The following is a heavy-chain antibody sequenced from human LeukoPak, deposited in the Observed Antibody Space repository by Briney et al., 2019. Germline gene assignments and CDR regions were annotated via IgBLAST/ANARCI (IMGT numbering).Heavy chain of an antibody. D-gene: IGHD5-18*01. CDR1: GFTFSNYE. Sequence: PGGSLRLSCAASGFTFSNYEMNWVRQAPGKGLEWVSYISSSGSTIYYADSVKGRFTISRDNAKNLLYLQMNSLRAEDTAVYYCARDDSYGLDYWGQGTRVTVSS. V-gene: IGHV3-48*03. CDR2: ISSSGSTI. J-gene: IGHJ4*02. CDR3: ARDDSYGLDY.